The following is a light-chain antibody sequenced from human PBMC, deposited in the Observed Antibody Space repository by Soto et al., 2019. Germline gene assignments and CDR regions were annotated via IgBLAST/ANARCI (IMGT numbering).Light chain of an antibody. J-gene: IGKJ5*01. CDR2: AAS. V-gene: IGKV1-9*01. Sequence: IQLSQSPSSLSASVGDRVTITCRASQGISSYLAWYQQKPGKAPKLVIYAASTLQSGVPSRFSGSGSGTDFTLTISSLQPEDFATYYCQQVVTYPITFGQGTRLEIK. CDR1: QGISSY. CDR3: QQVVTYPIT.